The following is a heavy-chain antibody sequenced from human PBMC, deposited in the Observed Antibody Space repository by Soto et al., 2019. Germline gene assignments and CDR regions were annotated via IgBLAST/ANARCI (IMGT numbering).Heavy chain of an antibody. D-gene: IGHD1-1*01. Sequence: QITLKESGPTLVEPTETLTLTCSFSGFSLTTPPMGVGWIRQPPGRALEWLAVIYCDEDKRYNPSMSSSITITKDPSKRHVVLTMTYMEPADTATYYCAHRLGGFTWNDGYLDYWGQGTLVTVSS. CDR2: IYCDEDK. J-gene: IGHJ4*02. CDR1: GFSLTTPPMG. CDR3: AHRLGGFTWNDGYLDY. V-gene: IGHV2-5*02.